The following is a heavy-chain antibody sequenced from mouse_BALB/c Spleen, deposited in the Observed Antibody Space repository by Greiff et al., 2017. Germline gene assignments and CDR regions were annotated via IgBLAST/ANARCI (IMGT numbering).Heavy chain of an antibody. CDR3: ARALRVTYYAMAD. Sequence: VQLKQSGPELVKPGASVKMSCKASGYTFTSYVMHWVKQKPGQGLEWIGYINPYNDGTKYNEKFKGKATLTSDKSSSTAYMELSSLTSEDSAVYYCARALRVTYYAMADWGQGPSATVSS. V-gene: IGHV1-14*01. J-gene: IGHJ4*01. D-gene: IGHD2-1*01. CDR1: GYTFTSYV. CDR2: INPYNDGT.